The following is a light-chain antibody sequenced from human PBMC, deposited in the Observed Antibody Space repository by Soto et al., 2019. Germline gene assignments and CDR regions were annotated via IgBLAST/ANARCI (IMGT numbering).Light chain of an antibody. CDR1: QSVSTR. Sequence: DIQMTQSPFTLSASVGDRVTITCRASQSVSTRLAWHQQKPGKAPKVLIYDASNLETGVPSRFSVSGSWRGFTLTISSLQPDDFATYYCQQYNSYPWTFGQGTKVEIK. J-gene: IGKJ1*01. V-gene: IGKV1-5*01. CDR3: QQYNSYPWT. CDR2: DAS.